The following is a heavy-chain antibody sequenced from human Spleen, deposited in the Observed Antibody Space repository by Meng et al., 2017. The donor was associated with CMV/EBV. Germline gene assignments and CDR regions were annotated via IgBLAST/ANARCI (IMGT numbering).Heavy chain of an antibody. Sequence: ASVKVSFKASGYTFTTYYLHWVRQAPGQGLEWMGMINPSGGSTNYAQKFQDRVTMTRDTSTSTVYMELSRLRSEDTAVYYCARTPPWPYDILTDYYYAIDVWGQGTTVTVSS. V-gene: IGHV1-46*01. CDR1: GYTFTTYY. CDR3: ARTPPWPYDILTDYYYAIDV. D-gene: IGHD3-9*01. J-gene: IGHJ6*02. CDR2: INPSGGST.